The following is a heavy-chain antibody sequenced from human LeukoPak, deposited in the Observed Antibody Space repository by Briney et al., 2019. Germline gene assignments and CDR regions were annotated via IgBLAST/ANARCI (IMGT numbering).Heavy chain of an antibody. CDR1: GGTFSSYA. J-gene: IGHJ5*02. CDR2: IIPIFGTA. Sequence: SVKVSCKTSGGTFSSYATSWVRQAPGQGLEWMGGIIPIFGTANYAQKFQGRVTITADKSTSTAYMELSSLRSEDTAVYYCARSGGRSSGSYGDWFGPWGQGTLVTVSS. V-gene: IGHV1-69*06. D-gene: IGHD3-10*01. CDR3: ARSGGRSSGSYGDWFGP.